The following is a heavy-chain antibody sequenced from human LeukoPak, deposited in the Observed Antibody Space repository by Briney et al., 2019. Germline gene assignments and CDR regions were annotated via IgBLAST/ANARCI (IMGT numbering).Heavy chain of an antibody. V-gene: IGHV4-34*01. CDR1: GFTFSSYA. CDR2: INHSGST. CDR3: ARRAVAGPTYFDY. J-gene: IGHJ4*02. D-gene: IGHD6-19*01. Sequence: GSLRLSCAASGFTFSSYAMSWIRQPPGKGLEWIGEINHSGSTNYNPSLKSRVTISVDTSKNQFSLKLSSVTAADTAVYYCARRAVAGPTYFDYWGQGTLVTVSS.